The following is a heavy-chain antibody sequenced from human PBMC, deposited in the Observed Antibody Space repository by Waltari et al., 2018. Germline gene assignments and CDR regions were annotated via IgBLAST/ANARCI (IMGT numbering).Heavy chain of an antibody. J-gene: IGHJ4*02. CDR1: GGSFTGYY. CDR3: ARTPYSRLFDF. D-gene: IGHD4-4*01. CDR2: VNHNGDT. V-gene: IGHV4-34*01. Sequence: QVQLQQWRAGLLKPSETLSLTCAVYGGSFTGYYWSFIRQPPGKGLEWIGEVNHNGDTNYNPSLKSRVTISVDSSKNQFSLRVSSVTAADMAVYYCARTPYSRLFDFWGQGTLVTVSS.